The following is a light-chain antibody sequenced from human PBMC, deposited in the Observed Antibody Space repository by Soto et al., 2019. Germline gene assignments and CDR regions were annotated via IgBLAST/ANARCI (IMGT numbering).Light chain of an antibody. J-gene: IGKJ5*01. CDR1: QSISSW. Sequence: DIQLTQSPSTLSASVGDRATIHCRASQSISSWLAWYQQKQGKPPKLLIYKASSLESGVPSRFRGTGSGTDFILTISRLQPEDFELYYCQQRNNWPITFGQGTRLEIK. V-gene: IGKV1-5*03. CDR2: KAS. CDR3: QQRNNWPIT.